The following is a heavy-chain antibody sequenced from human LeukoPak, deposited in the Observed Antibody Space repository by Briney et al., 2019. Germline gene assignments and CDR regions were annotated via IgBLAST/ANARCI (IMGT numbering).Heavy chain of an antibody. Sequence: GGSLRLSCAASGFTFSSYAMSWVRQAPGKGLEWVSAISASGGSAYYADSVKGRFTTSRDNSKNTLYLQMNSLRAGDAAVYYCAKNGYYYDSSGLFDCWGQGTLVTVSS. CDR2: ISASGGSA. J-gene: IGHJ4*02. CDR1: GFTFSSYA. D-gene: IGHD3-22*01. V-gene: IGHV3-23*01. CDR3: AKNGYYYDSSGLFDC.